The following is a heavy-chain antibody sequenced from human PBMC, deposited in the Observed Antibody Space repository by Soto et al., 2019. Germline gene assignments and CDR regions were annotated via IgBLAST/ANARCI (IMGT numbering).Heavy chain of an antibody. CDR2: INPSGGST. J-gene: IGHJ6*02. D-gene: IGHD2-15*01. Sequence: ASVKVSCKASGYTFTSYYMHWVRQAPGQGLEWMGIINPSGGSTSYAQKFQGRVTMTRDTSTSTVYMELSSLRSEDTAVYYCARDRGQDCSGGSCYLYYYYGMDVWG. V-gene: IGHV1-46*01. CDR1: GYTFTSYY. CDR3: ARDRGQDCSGGSCYLYYYYGMDV.